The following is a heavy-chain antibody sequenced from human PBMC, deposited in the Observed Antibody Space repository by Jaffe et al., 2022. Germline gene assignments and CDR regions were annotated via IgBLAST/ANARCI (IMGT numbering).Heavy chain of an antibody. CDR3: ARVGSMVRGARWYFDY. V-gene: IGHV3-7*05. Sequence: EVQLVESGGGLVQPGGSLRLSCAASGFTFSNYWMSWVRQAPGKGLEWVANIKQDGSEKYYVDSAKGRFTISRDNAKNSLYLQMNSLRAEDTAVYYCARVGSMVRGARWYFDYWGQGTLVTVSS. J-gene: IGHJ4*02. CDR1: GFTFSNYW. CDR2: IKQDGSEK. D-gene: IGHD3-10*01.